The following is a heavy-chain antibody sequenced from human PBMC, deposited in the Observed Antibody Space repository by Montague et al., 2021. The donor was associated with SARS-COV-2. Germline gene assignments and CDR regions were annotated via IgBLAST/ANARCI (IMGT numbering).Heavy chain of an antibody. Sequence: SETLSLTCTVSGDSVSSSDHYWGWIRQPPGKGLEWIGIIYYSGXTXYXXXXKGRVTISIDASKNQFSLKLNSLTATDTAIYHCARRRLREDYFDFWGQGTLLTASS. CDR3: ARRRLREDYFDF. D-gene: IGHD4-17*01. J-gene: IGHJ4*02. CDR1: GDSVSSSDHY. CDR2: IYYSGXT. V-gene: IGHV4-39*01.